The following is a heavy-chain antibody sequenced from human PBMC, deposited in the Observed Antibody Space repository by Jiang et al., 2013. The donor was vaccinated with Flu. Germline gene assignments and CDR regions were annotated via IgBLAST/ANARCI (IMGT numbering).Heavy chain of an antibody. D-gene: IGHD3-22*01. Sequence: QSGSELKKPGASVKVSCKASGYSFTSYGINWVRQARGQGLEWMGWINTNTGSPAYARGFTGRFVFSLDTSVSTAYLQISGLKAEDSGLYYCAREERRSSGYFDHWGQGALVTVSS. CDR2: INTNTGSP. J-gene: IGHJ4*02. CDR1: GYSFTSYG. CDR3: AREERRSSGYFDH. V-gene: IGHV7-4-1*02.